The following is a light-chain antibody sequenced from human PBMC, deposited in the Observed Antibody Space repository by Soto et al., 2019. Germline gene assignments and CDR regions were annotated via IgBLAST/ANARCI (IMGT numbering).Light chain of an antibody. J-gene: IGKJ4*01. CDR1: QSVGSY. CDR3: QQRSSWPLT. V-gene: IGKV3-11*01. CDR2: DAS. Sequence: EIVLTQSPATLSLSPGERATLSCRASQSVGSYSAWYQQKPGQAPRLLIYDASNRATGIPARFSGSGSGTDFILTISTLDPEDFAVYYCQQRSSWPLTFGGGTKVEIK.